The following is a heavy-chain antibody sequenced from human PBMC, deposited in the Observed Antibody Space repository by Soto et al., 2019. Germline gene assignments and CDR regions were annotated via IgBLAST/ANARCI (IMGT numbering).Heavy chain of an antibody. D-gene: IGHD3-16*02. J-gene: IGHJ4*02. Sequence: GGSLRLSCSASGFTFSSYAMHWVRQAPGKGLEYVSAISSNGGSTYYADSVKGRFTISRDNSKNTLYLQMSSLRAEDTAVYYCVKVGYDYVWASYRYEGYFAYWGQGTLVTVSS. CDR1: GFTFSSYA. V-gene: IGHV3-64D*06. CDR2: ISSNGGST. CDR3: VKVGYDYVWASYRYEGYFAY.